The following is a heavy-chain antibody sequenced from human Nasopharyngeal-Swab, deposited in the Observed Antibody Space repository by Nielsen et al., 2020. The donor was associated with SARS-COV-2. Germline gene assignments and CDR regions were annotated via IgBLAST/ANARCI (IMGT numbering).Heavy chain of an antibody. J-gene: IGHJ4*02. Sequence: WIRQPPGKGLEWVGRIKSKTDGGTTDYAAPVKGRFTISRDDSKNTLYLQMNSLRAEDTAVYYCARDARHGGSNADVGRDYWGQGTLVTVSS. CDR3: ARDARHGGSNADVGRDY. D-gene: IGHD5-24*01. CDR2: IKSKTDGGTT. V-gene: IGHV3-15*01.